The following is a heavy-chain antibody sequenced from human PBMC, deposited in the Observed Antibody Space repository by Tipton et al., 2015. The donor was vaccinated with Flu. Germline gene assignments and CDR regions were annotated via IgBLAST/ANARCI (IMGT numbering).Heavy chain of an antibody. CDR1: TLSVSNIVY. J-gene: IGHJ4*02. CDR2: FYPSGIS. D-gene: IGHD3-10*02. Sequence: TLSLTCGVSTLSVSNIVYWAWIRQPPGKGLEWLGSFYPSGISYHTPSLKSRVTMSLVTSKSHFSLMLRSVTAADTAVYYCARLSYYDVDLKNFYFDHWGQGTLVTVSS. CDR3: ARLSYYDVDLKNFYFDH. V-gene: IGHV4-38-2*01.